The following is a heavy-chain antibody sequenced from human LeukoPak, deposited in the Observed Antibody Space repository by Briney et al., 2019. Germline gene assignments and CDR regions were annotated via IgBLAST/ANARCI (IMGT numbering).Heavy chain of an antibody. CDR2: ISSSGNTI. D-gene: IGHD4-17*01. Sequence: GGSLRLSCAASGFTFSSYEFNWVRHVPGKGLEWVSYISSSGNTIYYADSVKGRFTVSRDNAKNSLFLQMNGLRAEDTAIYYCARERIYGDYFDYWGQGALVTVSS. CDR3: ARERIYGDYFDY. V-gene: IGHV3-48*03. J-gene: IGHJ4*02. CDR1: GFTFSSYE.